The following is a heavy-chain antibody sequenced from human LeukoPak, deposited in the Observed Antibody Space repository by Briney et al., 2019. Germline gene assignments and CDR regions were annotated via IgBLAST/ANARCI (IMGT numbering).Heavy chain of an antibody. CDR1: GFTFDDYA. Sequence: QPGGSLRLSCAASGFTFDDYAMHWVRRAPGKGLEWVAFIRYDERNKYYSDSVKGRFTISRDNSKNTLYLQMNSLRAEDTAVYYCAKDVSRILTGARNYFDSWGQGTLVTVSS. CDR2: IRYDERNK. J-gene: IGHJ4*02. D-gene: IGHD3-9*01. CDR3: AKDVSRILTGARNYFDS. V-gene: IGHV3-30*02.